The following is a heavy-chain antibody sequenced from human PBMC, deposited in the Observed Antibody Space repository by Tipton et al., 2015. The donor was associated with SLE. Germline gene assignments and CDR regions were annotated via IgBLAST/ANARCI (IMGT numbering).Heavy chain of an antibody. J-gene: IGHJ5*01. Sequence: TLSLTCIVSGGSIGSGSYYWTWIRQPAGKGLEWIGRIYASGSANYNPSLKSRVTMYLHTSENQFSLRLASVTASDTAVYSCARMYGDSRTNWFDSWGQGTLVTVSS. V-gene: IGHV4-61*02. CDR1: GGSIGSGSYY. CDR3: ARMYGDSRTNWFDS. D-gene: IGHD2-21*02. CDR2: IYASGSA.